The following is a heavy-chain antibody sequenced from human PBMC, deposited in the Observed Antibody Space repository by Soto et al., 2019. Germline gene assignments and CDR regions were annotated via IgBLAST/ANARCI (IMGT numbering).Heavy chain of an antibody. D-gene: IGHD3-3*02. Sequence: ASVKVSCKASGYTFTSYDINWVRQATGQGLEWMGWMNPNSGNTGYAQKFQGRVTMTRNTSISTAYMELSRLRSADTAVYYCATGCNIFRVLILSGDYWRQATLVTVS. CDR3: ATGCNIFRVLILSGDY. V-gene: IGHV1-8*01. CDR2: MNPNSGNT. J-gene: IGHJ4*02. CDR1: GYTFTSYD.